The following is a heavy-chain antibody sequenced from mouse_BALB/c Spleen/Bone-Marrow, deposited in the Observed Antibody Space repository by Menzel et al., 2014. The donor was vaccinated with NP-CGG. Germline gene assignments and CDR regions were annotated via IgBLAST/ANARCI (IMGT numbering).Heavy chain of an antibody. J-gene: IGHJ1*01. D-gene: IGHD1-2*01. CDR3: ARGGTTATWYFDV. V-gene: IGHV14-3*02. Sequence: VQLKESGAELVKPGASVKLSCTASGFNIKDTYMHWVKQRPEQGLEWIGRIDPANGNTKYDPKFQGKATITAYTSSNTAYLQLSSLTSEDTAVYYCARGGTTATWYFDVWGAGTTVTVSS. CDR2: IDPANGNT. CDR1: GFNIKDTY.